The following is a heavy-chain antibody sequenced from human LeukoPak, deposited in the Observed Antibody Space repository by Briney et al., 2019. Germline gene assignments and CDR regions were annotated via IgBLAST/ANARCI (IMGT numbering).Heavy chain of an antibody. V-gene: IGHV3-23*01. J-gene: IGHJ3*02. CDR3: ARGRRSSGRHDASDI. Sequence: AGGSLRLSCAASGFIFSSYAMSWVRQAPGKGLEWVSAISGSGSSTYYADSVKGHFTISRDNSKNTLFLQMNSLRAEDTAVYYCARGRRSSGRHDASDIWGQGTLVTVSS. CDR2: ISGSGSST. CDR1: GFIFSSYA. D-gene: IGHD6-25*01.